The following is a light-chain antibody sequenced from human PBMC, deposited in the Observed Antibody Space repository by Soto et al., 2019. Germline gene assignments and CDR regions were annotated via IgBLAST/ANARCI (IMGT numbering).Light chain of an antibody. CDR3: QQYDSVLGT. CDR2: AAS. V-gene: IGKV1-39*01. J-gene: IGKJ1*01. CDR1: QSISSY. Sequence: DIQMTQSPSSLSASVGDIFTITGRASQSISSYLNWYQQKPGKAPKLLIYAASSLQSGVPSRFSGSGSGTEFTLTISSLQPDDFATYYCQQYDSVLGTFGPGTKVDIK.